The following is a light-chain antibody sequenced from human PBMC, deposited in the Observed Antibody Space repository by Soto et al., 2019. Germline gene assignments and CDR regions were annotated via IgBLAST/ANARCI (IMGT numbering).Light chain of an antibody. J-gene: IGLJ3*02. CDR3: CSKTSTNTLV. V-gene: IGLV1-40*01. CDR2: ANT. CDR1: SSNIGAGYD. Sequence: QSVLTQPPSVSGAPGQRVTISCTGSSSNIGAGYDVHWFQQLPGTAPKLLIFANTNRPSGVPERFSGSKSGNTASLTISGLQPEDEGDYYCCSKTSTNTLVFGGGTKLTVL.